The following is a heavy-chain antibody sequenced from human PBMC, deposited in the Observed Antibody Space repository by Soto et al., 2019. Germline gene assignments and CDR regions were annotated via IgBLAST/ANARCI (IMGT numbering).Heavy chain of an antibody. CDR1: GGSISSYY. J-gene: IGHJ5*02. V-gene: IGHV4-59*01. D-gene: IGHD6-13*01. Sequence: TSETLSLTCTVSGGSISSYYWSWIRQPPGKGLEWIGYIYYSGSTNYNPSLKSRVTISVDTSKNQFSLKMNSVTAADTAVYYCARDPSAAGTMWFDPWGQGTLVTVSS. CDR2: IYYSGST. CDR3: ARDPSAAGTMWFDP.